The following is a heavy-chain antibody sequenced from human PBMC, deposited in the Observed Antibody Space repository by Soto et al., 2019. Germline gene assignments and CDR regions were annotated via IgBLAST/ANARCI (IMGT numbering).Heavy chain of an antibody. CDR1: GFTFSSYA. D-gene: IGHD3-10*01. Sequence: GGSLKLSCAAPGFTFSSYAMSWVRQAPGKGLEWVSAISGSNGNTYYAESVKDQYTIYRDNSKNTLYLQMNSLRAEDTAVYYCAKSGVWFGSNWFDPWGQGT. CDR2: ISGSNGNT. J-gene: IGHJ5*02. V-gene: IGHV3-23*01. CDR3: AKSGVWFGSNWFDP.